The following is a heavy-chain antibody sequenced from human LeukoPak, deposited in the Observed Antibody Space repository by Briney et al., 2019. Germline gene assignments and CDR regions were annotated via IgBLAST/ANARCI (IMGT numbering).Heavy chain of an antibody. D-gene: IGHD6-19*01. CDR1: GDSVSSNSAA. J-gene: IGHJ3*02. CDR2: TYYRSKWYN. V-gene: IGHV6-1*01. CDR3: ARGVPYSSGWSDTDAFDI. Sequence: SQTLSLTCAISGDSVSSNSAAWNWIRQSPSRGLEWLGRTYYRSKWYNDYAVSVKSRITINSDTSKNQFSLQLNSVTPEDTAVYYCARGVPYSSGWSDTDAFDIWGQGTTVTVSS.